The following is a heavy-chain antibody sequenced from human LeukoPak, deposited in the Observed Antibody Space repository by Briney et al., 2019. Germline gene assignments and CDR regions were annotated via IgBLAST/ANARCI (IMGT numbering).Heavy chain of an antibody. V-gene: IGHV3-53*01. CDR3: ARDASEGTTVRRFDY. Sequence: ETLSLTCSVSGAAISSSTHYWGWVRQPPGKGLEWVSVIYSGGSTYYADSVKGRFTISRDNSKNTLYLQMNSLRVEDTAVYYCARDASEGTTVRRFDYWGQGTLVTVSS. CDR2: IYSGGST. D-gene: IGHD4-11*01. CDR1: GAAISSSTHY. J-gene: IGHJ4*02.